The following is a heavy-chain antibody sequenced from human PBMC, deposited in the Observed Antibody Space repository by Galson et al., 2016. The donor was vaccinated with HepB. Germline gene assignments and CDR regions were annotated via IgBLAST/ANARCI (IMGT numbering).Heavy chain of an antibody. Sequence: SLRLSCAASRFTFSSYGMHWVRQAPGKRLQWVAVIWDDGINHFYADSVKGRFTISRDNSKNTLYLQMNNLRAEDTAIYYCARQGASDAYLFDYWGQGTLVTVSS. V-gene: IGHV3-33*01. J-gene: IGHJ4*02. CDR1: RFTFSSYG. D-gene: IGHD2-8*01. CDR3: ARQGASDAYLFDY. CDR2: IWDDGINH.